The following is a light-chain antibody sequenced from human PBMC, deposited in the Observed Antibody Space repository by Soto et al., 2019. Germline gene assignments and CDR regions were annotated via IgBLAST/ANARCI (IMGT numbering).Light chain of an antibody. Sequence: IQLTQSPSSLSASVGDRVTITCRASQGISSYLAWYQQKPGKAPKLLIYAASTLQSGVPSRFSGSGSGTDFTLNISSLQPDDFATYYCQQNYRATPWTFGQGTKVDIK. CDR2: AAS. CDR3: QQNYRATPWT. V-gene: IGKV1-9*01. CDR1: QGISSY. J-gene: IGKJ1*01.